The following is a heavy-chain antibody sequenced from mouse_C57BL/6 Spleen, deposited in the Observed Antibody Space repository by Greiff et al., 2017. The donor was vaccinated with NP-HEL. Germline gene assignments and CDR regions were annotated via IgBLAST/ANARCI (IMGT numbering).Heavy chain of an antibody. Sequence: VQRVESGPELVKPGASVKISCKASGYAFSSSWMNWVKQRPGTGLEWIGRIYPGDGDTNYNGKFKGKATLTADKSSSTAYMQLRSLTSEDYAVYFCARYYYGNRGDWMDYWGQGTSVTVSS. J-gene: IGHJ4*01. D-gene: IGHD2-1*01. CDR3: ARYYYGNRGDWMDY. CDR1: GYAFSSSW. V-gene: IGHV1-82*01. CDR2: IYPGDGDT.